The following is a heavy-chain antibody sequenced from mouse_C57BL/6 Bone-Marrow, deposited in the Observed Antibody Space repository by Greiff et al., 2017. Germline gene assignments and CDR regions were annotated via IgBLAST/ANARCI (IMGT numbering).Heavy chain of an antibody. V-gene: IGHV1-85*01. D-gene: IGHD1-1*01. Sequence: VMLVESGPELVKPGASVKLSCKASGYTFTSYDINWVKQRPGQGLEWIGWIYPRDGSTKYNEKFKGKATLTVDTSSRTAYMEVHSLTSEDSAVYFCARLEFDGSSGDWYFDVWGTGTTVTVSS. J-gene: IGHJ1*03. CDR2: IYPRDGST. CDR3: ARLEFDGSSGDWYFDV. CDR1: GYTFTSYD.